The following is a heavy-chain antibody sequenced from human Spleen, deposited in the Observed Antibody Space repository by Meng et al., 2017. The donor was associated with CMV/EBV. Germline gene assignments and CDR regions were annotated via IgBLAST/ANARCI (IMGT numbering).Heavy chain of an antibody. CDR3: ASGFEAGTTRFDY. CDR2: MNPNSGNT. D-gene: IGHD1-7*01. J-gene: IGHJ4*02. Sequence: ASVKVSCKASGYTFTSYDINWVRQATGQGLEWMGWMNPNSGNTGYAQKFQGRVTITADKSTSTAYMELSSLRSADTAVYYCASGFEAGTTRFDYWGQGTLVTVSS. CDR1: GYTFTSYD. V-gene: IGHV1-8*01.